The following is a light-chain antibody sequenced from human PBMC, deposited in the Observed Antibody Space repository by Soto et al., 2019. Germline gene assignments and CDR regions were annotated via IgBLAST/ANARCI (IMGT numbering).Light chain of an antibody. CDR1: QSVSSTY. J-gene: IGKJ5*01. Sequence: EIVLTQSPGTLSLSPGERATLSCRASQSVSSTYLIWYQQKPGQAPRLLIYGASSRATGIPDRFSGSGSGTDFTLTISSLEPEDFAVYYCQQRSNWRITFGQGTRLEIK. CDR3: QQRSNWRIT. V-gene: IGKV3D-20*02. CDR2: GAS.